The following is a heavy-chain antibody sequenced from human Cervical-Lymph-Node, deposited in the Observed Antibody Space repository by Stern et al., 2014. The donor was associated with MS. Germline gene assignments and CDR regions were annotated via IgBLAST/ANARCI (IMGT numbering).Heavy chain of an antibody. CDR1: GYTFTSYW. J-gene: IGHJ4*02. CDR2: IFPGGSDI. V-gene: IGHV5-51*01. Sequence: VQLVESGPEVKRPGESLKISCQASGYTFTSYWIGWVRQMPGKGLEWIAIIFPGGSDIRYSPSFQGQVTISAEKPSSTAYLQWKNLKASDTAIYYCARQRYFDYWGQGTLVTVSS. CDR3: ARQRYFDY.